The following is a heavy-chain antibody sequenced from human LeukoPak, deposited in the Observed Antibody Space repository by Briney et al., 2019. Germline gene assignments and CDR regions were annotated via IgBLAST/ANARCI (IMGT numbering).Heavy chain of an antibody. Sequence: SETLSLTCTVSGGSISNYYWNWIRQPAGKGLEWIGRIYTSGSTNYNPSLKSRVTMSVDTSKNQFSLKLSSVTAADTAVYYCARQAVQHIDYWGQATLVTVSS. D-gene: IGHD4-17*01. CDR2: IYTSGST. J-gene: IGHJ4*02. V-gene: IGHV4-4*07. CDR1: GGSISNYY. CDR3: ARQAVQHIDY.